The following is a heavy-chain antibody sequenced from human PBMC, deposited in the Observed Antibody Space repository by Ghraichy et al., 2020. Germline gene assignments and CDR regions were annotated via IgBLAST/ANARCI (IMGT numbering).Heavy chain of an antibody. V-gene: IGHV3-53*01. D-gene: IGHD5/OR15-5a*01. CDR3: ARVLYEYNFDY. CDR1: GFTVSSNY. Sequence: GGSLRLSCAASGFTVSSNYMSWVRQAPGKGLEWVSVIYSGGSTYYADSVKGRFTISRDNSKNTLYLQMNSLRAEDTAVYYCARVLYEYNFDYWGQGTLVTVSS. J-gene: IGHJ4*02. CDR2: IYSGGST.